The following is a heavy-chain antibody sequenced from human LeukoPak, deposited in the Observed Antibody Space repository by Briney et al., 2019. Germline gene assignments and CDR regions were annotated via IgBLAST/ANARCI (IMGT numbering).Heavy chain of an antibody. J-gene: IGHJ6*02. V-gene: IGHV4-59*01. CDR3: ARDLTHYDFWSGYYPHYYYYGMDV. CDR2: IYYSGST. CDR1: GGSISSYY. Sequence: SETLSLTCTVSGGSISSYYWSWIRQPPGKGLEWIGYIYYSGSTNYNPSLKSRVTISVDTSKNQFSLKLGSVTAADTAVYYCARDLTHYDFWSGYYPHYYYYGMDVWGQGTTVTVSS. D-gene: IGHD3-3*01.